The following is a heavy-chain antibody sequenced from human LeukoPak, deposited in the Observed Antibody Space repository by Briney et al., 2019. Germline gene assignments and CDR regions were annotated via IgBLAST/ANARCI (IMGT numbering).Heavy chain of an antibody. Sequence: GGSLRLSCAASGFTVSSNYMSWVRLAPGKGLEWVSVIYSGGSTYYADSVKGRFTISRDNSKNTLYLQMNSLRAEDTAVYYCARFYGSVLGFDPWGQGTLVTVSS. D-gene: IGHD3-10*01. CDR3: ARFYGSVLGFDP. CDR2: IYSGGST. V-gene: IGHV3-66*02. CDR1: GFTVSSNY. J-gene: IGHJ5*02.